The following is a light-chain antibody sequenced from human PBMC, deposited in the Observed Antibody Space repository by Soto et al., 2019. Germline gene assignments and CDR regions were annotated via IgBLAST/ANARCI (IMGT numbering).Light chain of an antibody. CDR2: DVS. V-gene: IGLV2-14*01. Sequence: QSALPQPASVSGSPGQSITISCTGTSSDVGGYNYVSWYQQHPGKAPKLMIYDVSNRPSGVSNRFSGSKSGNTASLTISGLQAEDEADYYCSSYTSSSTLVVGTGTELTVL. CDR3: SSYTSSSTLV. CDR1: SSDVGGYNY. J-gene: IGLJ1*01.